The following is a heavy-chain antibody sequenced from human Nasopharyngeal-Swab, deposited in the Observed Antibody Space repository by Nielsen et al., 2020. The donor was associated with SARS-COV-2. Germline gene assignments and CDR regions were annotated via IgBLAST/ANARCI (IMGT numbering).Heavy chain of an antibody. CDR3: AKATQIFWFGQFRNDAFDV. Sequence: GGSLRLSCAASGFTFSSYGMHWVRQAPGKGLEWVAVIWYDGSNKYYADSVKGRFTISRDNSKNTLYLQMNSLRAEDTAVYYCAKATQIFWFGQFRNDAFDVWGQGTMVTVSS. J-gene: IGHJ3*01. V-gene: IGHV3-33*06. CDR1: GFTFSSYG. CDR2: IWYDGSNK. D-gene: IGHD3-10*01.